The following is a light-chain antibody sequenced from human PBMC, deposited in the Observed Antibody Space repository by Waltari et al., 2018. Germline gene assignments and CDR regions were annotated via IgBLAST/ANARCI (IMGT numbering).Light chain of an antibody. CDR3: QQYKNYPLT. Sequence: DIQMTQSPSTLSASVGDRVTITCRATQSVNSWLAWYQQKPGKAPNLLIYKASSLESGVPSRFSGSGSGTEFTITISSLQPDDFATYYCQQYKNYPLTFGGGTKVEIK. CDR1: QSVNSW. J-gene: IGKJ4*01. CDR2: KAS. V-gene: IGKV1-5*03.